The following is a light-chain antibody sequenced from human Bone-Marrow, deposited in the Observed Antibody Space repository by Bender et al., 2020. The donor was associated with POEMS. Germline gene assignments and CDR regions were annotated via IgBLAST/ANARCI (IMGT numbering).Light chain of an antibody. Sequence: QSALTQPPSASGSPGQSVAISCTGTSGDVGGYNYVSWYQQHPGKAPKLIIYEVNKRPSGVPDRFSASKSGNTASLTVSGLQAEDEADYYCSSYGGSDNFWVSGGGTKLTVL. CDR2: EVN. CDR1: SGDVGGYNY. V-gene: IGLV2-8*01. J-gene: IGLJ3*02. CDR3: SSYGGSDNFWV.